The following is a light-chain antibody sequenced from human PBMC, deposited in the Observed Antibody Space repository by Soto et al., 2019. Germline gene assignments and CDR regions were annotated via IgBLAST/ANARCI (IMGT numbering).Light chain of an antibody. Sequence: EIVLSQSPATLSLSPGERATLSCRASQSISFYLTWYQHKPGQAPRLLIYDASNRATGIPARFSGSGYGTDFTLTISSLEPEDFAVYYCQQHSHWPPWTFGQGTKVDIK. CDR2: DAS. V-gene: IGKV3-11*01. CDR3: QQHSHWPPWT. CDR1: QSISFY. J-gene: IGKJ1*01.